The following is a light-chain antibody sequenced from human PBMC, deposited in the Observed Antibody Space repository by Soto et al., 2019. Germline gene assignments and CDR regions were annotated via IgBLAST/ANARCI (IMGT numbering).Light chain of an antibody. Sequence: DIQMTQSPSSLSASVGDRVTITCRASQTISNYLNWYQQKSGQAPKLLIYTAASLQSGVPSRFSGSGSGTDFTLTITTLQPEDCATYYCQQSYSAPTTFGGGTKVDIK. CDR1: QTISNY. J-gene: IGKJ4*01. CDR2: TAA. V-gene: IGKV1-39*01. CDR3: QQSYSAPTT.